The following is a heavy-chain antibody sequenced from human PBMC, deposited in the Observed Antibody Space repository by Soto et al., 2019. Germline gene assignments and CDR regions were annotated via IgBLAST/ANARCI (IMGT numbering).Heavy chain of an antibody. J-gene: IGHJ5*02. V-gene: IGHV4-34*01. Sequence: WETLSLTCAVYGGSFSGYYWNWVREPPGRGLAWIGEIDHSGYTNYNPSLKSRVTISVDTSKNQFSLRLTSVTAADTAVYYCARVRDRFDPWGQATLVTVSS. CDR3: ARVRDRFDP. CDR1: GGSFSGYY. CDR2: IDHSGYT. D-gene: IGHD3-3*01.